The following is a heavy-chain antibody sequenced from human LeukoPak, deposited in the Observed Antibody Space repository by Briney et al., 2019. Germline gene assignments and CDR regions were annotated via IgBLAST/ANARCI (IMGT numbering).Heavy chain of an antibody. CDR3: AKDAPVNIVVVPAANS. V-gene: IGHV3-23*01. CDR2: ISGSGGST. D-gene: IGHD2-2*01. J-gene: IGHJ4*02. CDR1: GFTFSSYA. Sequence: GGSLRLSCAASGFTFSSYAMSWVRQAPGKGLDWVSAISGSGGSTYYADSGNGRFTISRDNSKNTLYLQMNSLRAEDTAVYYCAKDAPVNIVVVPAANSWGQGTLVTVSS.